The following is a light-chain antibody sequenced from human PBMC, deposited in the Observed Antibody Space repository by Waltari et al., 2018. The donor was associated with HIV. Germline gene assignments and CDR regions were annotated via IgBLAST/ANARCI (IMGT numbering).Light chain of an antibody. J-gene: IGLJ2*01. CDR1: TSNIGRSY. CDR3: AAWDHDLSAVL. Sequence: QSVLTQAPSTSETPGQRVTISCSGITSNIGRSYVYWYHQLPGTAPKLLIYRYYQRPSGGPDRFSGSKSGTSASRGISGLRPEDEGDYFCAAWDHDLSAVLFGGGTKLTVL. CDR2: RYY. V-gene: IGLV1-47*01.